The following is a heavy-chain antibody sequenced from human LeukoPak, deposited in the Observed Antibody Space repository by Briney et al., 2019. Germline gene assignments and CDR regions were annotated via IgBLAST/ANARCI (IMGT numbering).Heavy chain of an antibody. CDR3: ARDNDKVVDH. CDR2: ITAYNGNR. V-gene: IGHV1-18*01. J-gene: IGHJ4*01. CDR1: GYTFSNYG. Sequence: ASVKVSCKTPGYTFSNYGISWVRQAPGQGLEWMGWITAYNGNRLYAQRFQGRITLTTDTSTSTSYMELRSLEYDDTAIYYCARDNDKVVDHWGQGTLVTVSS. D-gene: IGHD1-1*01.